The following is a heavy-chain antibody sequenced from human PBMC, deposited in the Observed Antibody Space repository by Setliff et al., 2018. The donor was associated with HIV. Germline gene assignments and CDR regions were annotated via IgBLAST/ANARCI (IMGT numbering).Heavy chain of an antibody. CDR1: GGSISSYQ. CDR2: IYHSGTT. CDR3: VRVDYGDYDFDY. J-gene: IGHJ4*02. Sequence: SETLSLTCTVSGGSISSYQWGWIRQPPGKGLEWIGSIYHSGTTYYNPSLKSRVTISVDTSKNQFSLKLISVTAADTAVFYCVRVDYGDYDFDYWGQGTLVTVSS. V-gene: IGHV4-38-2*02. D-gene: IGHD4-17*01.